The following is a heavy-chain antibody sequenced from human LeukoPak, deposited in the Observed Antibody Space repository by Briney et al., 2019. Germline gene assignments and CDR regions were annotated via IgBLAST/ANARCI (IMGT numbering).Heavy chain of an antibody. CDR2: IIPIFGTA. CDR1: GGTFSSYA. V-gene: IGHV1-69*13. CDR3: ARDPQNSGSYLVPGAFDI. Sequence: GASVKVSCKASGGTFSSYAISWVRQAPGQGLEWMGGIIPIFGTANYAQKFQGRVTITADESTSTAYMELSSLRSEDTAVYYCARDPQNSGSYLVPGAFDIWGQGTMVTVSS. J-gene: IGHJ3*02. D-gene: IGHD1-26*01.